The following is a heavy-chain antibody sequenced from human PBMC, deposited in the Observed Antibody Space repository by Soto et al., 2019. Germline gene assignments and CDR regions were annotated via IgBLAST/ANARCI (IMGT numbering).Heavy chain of an antibody. CDR2: IYYSGST. D-gene: IGHD6-6*01. V-gene: IGHV4-30-4*01. CDR1: GGSISSGDYY. J-gene: IGHJ5*02. CDR3: ARERPDGARLDP. Sequence: QVQLQESGPGLVKPSQTLSLTCTVSGGSISSGDYYWSWIRQPPGKGLEWIGYIYYSGSTYYNPSLTSRVTIAVATSKIHFSLKLSSVPAADTAVYYWARERPDGARLDPWGQGTLVTVSS.